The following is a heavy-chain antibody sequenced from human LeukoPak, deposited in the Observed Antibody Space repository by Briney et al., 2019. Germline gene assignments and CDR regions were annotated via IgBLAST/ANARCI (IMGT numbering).Heavy chain of an antibody. Sequence: SETLFLTCAVYGVSFSGYYWSWIRQPPGKGLEWIGEINHSGSTNYNPSLKSRVTISVDTSKNQFSLKLSSVTAADTAVYYCARDTGRGAFDIWGQGTMVTVSS. V-gene: IGHV4-34*01. CDR3: ARDTGRGAFDI. J-gene: IGHJ3*02. CDR1: GVSFSGYY. CDR2: INHSGST. D-gene: IGHD5-24*01.